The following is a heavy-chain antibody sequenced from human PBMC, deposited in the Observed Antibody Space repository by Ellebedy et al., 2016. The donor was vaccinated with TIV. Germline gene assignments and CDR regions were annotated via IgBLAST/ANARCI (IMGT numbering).Heavy chain of an antibody. D-gene: IGHD1-1*01. Sequence: MPSETLSLTCSVSGDSISDYYSRWIRPPPGKGLEWIGYVRHTVSTNDNPSLKSRVTIPIDSSRNQFSLKVNSVSAADTAIYYCAREEYDPYDDYYKDDWGKGTTVTVSS. J-gene: IGHJ6*03. CDR2: VRHTVST. V-gene: IGHV4-59*01. CDR1: GDSISDYY. CDR3: AREEYDPYDDYYKDD.